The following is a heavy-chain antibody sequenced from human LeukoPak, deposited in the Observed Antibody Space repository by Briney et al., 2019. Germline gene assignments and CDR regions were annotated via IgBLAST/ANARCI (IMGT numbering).Heavy chain of an antibody. D-gene: IGHD3-10*02. CDR1: GYTFMSYG. CDR3: ARVVRGDYHTGTCFSWFDP. V-gene: IGHV1-18*01. Sequence: ASVTVSCKASGYTFMSYGITWLRQAPGRGPEWMGWISPNNGKTDSAQNFQGRVSMATDTSTDTAYMELRRLRSDDTAVYYCARVVRGDYHTGTCFSWFDPWGQGTLVIVSS. J-gene: IGHJ5*02. CDR2: ISPNNGKT.